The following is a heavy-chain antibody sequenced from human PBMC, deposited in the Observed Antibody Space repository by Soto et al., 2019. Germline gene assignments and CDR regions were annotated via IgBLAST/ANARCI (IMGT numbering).Heavy chain of an antibody. V-gene: IGHV3-21*01. Sequence: GGSLRLSCAASGFIFSNFGMHWVRQAPGRGLEWVSSISSSSSYIYYADSVKGRFTISRDNAKNSLYLQMNSLRAEDTAVYCCARDRIWGQGTTVTVSS. J-gene: IGHJ6*02. CDR3: ARDRI. CDR2: ISSSSSYI. CDR1: GFIFSNFG.